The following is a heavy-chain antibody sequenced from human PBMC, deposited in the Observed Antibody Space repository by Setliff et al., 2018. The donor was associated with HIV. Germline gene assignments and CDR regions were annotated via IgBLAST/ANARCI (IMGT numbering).Heavy chain of an antibody. V-gene: IGHV1-18*01. CDR2: ISAYNGYT. CDR1: GYTFTSYD. D-gene: IGHD4-4*01. J-gene: IGHJ3*02. Sequence: ASVKVSCKASGYTFTSYDISWVRQAPGQGLEWMGWISAYNGYTNYAQKLQGRVTMTTDTSTSTAYIELRSLRSDDTAVYYCARDDDYTDAFDIWGQGTMVTVSS. CDR3: ARDDDYTDAFDI.